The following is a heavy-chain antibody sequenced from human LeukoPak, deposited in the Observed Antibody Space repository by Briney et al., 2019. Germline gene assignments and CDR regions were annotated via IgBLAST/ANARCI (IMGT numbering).Heavy chain of an antibody. V-gene: IGHV3-11*01. J-gene: IGHJ5*01. CDR3: ARTGRNNYFDS. CDR2: ISSSSHVI. CDR1: GFTFSDSY. Sequence: GGSLRLSCAVSGFTFSDSYMSWIPQAPGKGLDWLACISSSSHVIYYADSVKGRFTISRDNAKNTLYLQLNSLRAEDTAVYYCARTGRNNYFDSWGQGTLVTVSS.